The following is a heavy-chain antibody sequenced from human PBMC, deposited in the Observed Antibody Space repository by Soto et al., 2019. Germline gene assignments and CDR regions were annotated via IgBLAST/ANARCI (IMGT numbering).Heavy chain of an antibody. CDR1: GYTFATYG. D-gene: IGHD1-26*01. V-gene: IGHV1-18*01. Sequence: ASVKVSCKASGYTFATYGISWVRQAPGEGLEWMGWISAYNGNTNYAQKVQGRVTLTTDTSTSTAYMELSSLGSEDTAVYYCARGSGSYYEAFDIRGQGTMVTVSS. CDR3: ARGSGSYYEAFDI. CDR2: ISAYNGNT. J-gene: IGHJ3*02.